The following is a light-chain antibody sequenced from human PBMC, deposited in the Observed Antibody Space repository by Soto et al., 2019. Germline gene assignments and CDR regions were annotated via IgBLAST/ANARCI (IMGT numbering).Light chain of an antibody. Sequence: QSALAQPPSVSGAPGQRVTISCTGSSSNIGAGYDVHWYQQLPGTAPKLLVYGNNNRPSGVSDRFSGSKSGTSASLAITGLRAEDEDDYYCQSYASSPSANFVFGNGTKVTV. CDR1: SSNIGAGYD. CDR2: GNN. V-gene: IGLV1-40*01. CDR3: QSYASSPSANFV. J-gene: IGLJ1*01.